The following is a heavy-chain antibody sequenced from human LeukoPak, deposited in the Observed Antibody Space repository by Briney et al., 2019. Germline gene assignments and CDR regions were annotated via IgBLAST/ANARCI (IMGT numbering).Heavy chain of an antibody. CDR2: MNPNSGNT. J-gene: IGHJ4*02. V-gene: IGHV1-8*01. CDR1: GYTFTSYD. D-gene: IGHD1-1*01. CDR3: ARRGWKLNERGYYFGY. Sequence: ASVKVSCKASGYTFTSYDVHWVRQAAGQGLEWLGWMNPNSGNTAYAQRFQGRLSMTRDTSIRTAYMELSSLRSDDTAVYYCARRGWKLNERGYYFGYWGQGTLLTVSS.